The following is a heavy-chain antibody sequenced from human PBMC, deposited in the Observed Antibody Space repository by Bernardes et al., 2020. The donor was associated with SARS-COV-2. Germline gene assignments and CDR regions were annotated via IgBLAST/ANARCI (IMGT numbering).Heavy chain of an antibody. CDR1: GFTFSSYS. Sequence: GGSLRLSCAASGFTFSSYSMNWVRQAPGKGLEWVSSISSSSSYIYYADSVKGRFTISRDNAKNSLYLQMNSLRAEDTAVYYCARAPPRTVREVPAANAYWGQGTLVTVSS. D-gene: IGHD2-2*01. CDR3: ARAPPRTVREVPAANAY. J-gene: IGHJ4*02. V-gene: IGHV3-21*01. CDR2: ISSSSSYI.